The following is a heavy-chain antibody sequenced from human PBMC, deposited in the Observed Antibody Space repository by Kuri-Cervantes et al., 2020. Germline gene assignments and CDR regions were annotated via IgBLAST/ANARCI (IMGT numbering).Heavy chain of an antibody. Sequence: GSLRLSCTVSGGSVSSYYWSWIRQPAGKGLEWIGRIYTSGGTNYNPSIKSRVTMSVDTSKNQFSLKLSSVTAADTAVYYCARAGYYDILTGYGGWFDPWGQGTLVTVSS. J-gene: IGHJ5*02. CDR2: IYTSGGT. D-gene: IGHD3-9*01. V-gene: IGHV4-4*07. CDR1: GGSVSSYY. CDR3: ARAGYYDILTGYGGWFDP.